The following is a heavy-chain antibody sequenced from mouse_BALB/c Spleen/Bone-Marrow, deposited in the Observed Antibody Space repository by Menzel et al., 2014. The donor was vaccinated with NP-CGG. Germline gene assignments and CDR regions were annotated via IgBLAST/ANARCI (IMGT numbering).Heavy chain of an antibody. CDR3: ARDRGYDADYAMDY. D-gene: IGHD2-14*01. J-gene: IGHJ4*01. Sequence: VHLVESGPGLVAPSQSLSITCTVSGFSLTGYGVNWVRQPPGEGLEWLGMIWGDGSTDYNSAHKSRLSISKDNSKSQVFLKMNSLQTDDTARYYCARDRGYDADYAMDYWGQGTSVTVSS. CDR2: IWGDGST. CDR1: GFSLTGYG. V-gene: IGHV2-6-7*01.